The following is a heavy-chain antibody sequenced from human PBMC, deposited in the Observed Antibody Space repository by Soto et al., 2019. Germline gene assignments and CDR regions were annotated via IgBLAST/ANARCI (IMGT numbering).Heavy chain of an antibody. Sequence: QVQLQESGPGLVKPSETLSLTCTVSGGSISSYYWSWIRQPPGKGLEWIGYIYYSGSTNYNPSLKRRVTISVDTSKNQFSLKLSSVTAADTAVYYCARVGGQYYDSSGYTYDYWGQGTLVTVSS. CDR1: GGSISSYY. D-gene: IGHD3-22*01. CDR2: IYYSGST. V-gene: IGHV4-59*01. CDR3: ARVGGQYYDSSGYTYDY. J-gene: IGHJ4*02.